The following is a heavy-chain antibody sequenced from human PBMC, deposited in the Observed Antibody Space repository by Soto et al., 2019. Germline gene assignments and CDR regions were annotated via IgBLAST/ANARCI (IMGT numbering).Heavy chain of an antibody. J-gene: IGHJ6*02. CDR2: INAGNGNT. Sequence: QVQLVQSGAEVKKPGASVKVSCKASGYTFTSYAMHWVRQAPGQRLEWMGWINAGNGNTKYSQKFQGRVTITRDTSASTAYMELSSLRSEDTAVYYCASHCSSTSCYGYYYYGMDVWGQGTTVTVSS. V-gene: IGHV1-3*01. D-gene: IGHD2-2*01. CDR1: GYTFTSYA. CDR3: ASHCSSTSCYGYYYYGMDV.